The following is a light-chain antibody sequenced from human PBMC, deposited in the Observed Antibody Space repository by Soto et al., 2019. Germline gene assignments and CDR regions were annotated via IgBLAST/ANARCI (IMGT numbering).Light chain of an antibody. Sequence: QTVVTQPPSVSAAPGQKVTISCSGRSSNIGNNYVSWYQQLPGTAPKLLIYDNNKRPSGIPDRFSGSKSGTSATLGITGLQTGDEADYYCGTWDSSLSAWVFGGGTKVTVL. CDR2: DNN. V-gene: IGLV1-51*01. J-gene: IGLJ3*02. CDR3: GTWDSSLSAWV. CDR1: SSNIGNNY.